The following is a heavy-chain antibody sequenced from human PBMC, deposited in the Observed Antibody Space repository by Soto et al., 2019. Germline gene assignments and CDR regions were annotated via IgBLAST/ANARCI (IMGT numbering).Heavy chain of an antibody. CDR1: GFTFSSYA. Sequence: GGSLRLSCAASGFTFSSYAMSWVRQAPGKGLEWVSAISGSGGSTYYADSVKGRFTISRDNSKNTLYLQMNSLRAEDTAVYYCAKDPRYDYGDSSLYDWFDPWGQGTLVTVSS. V-gene: IGHV3-23*01. D-gene: IGHD4-17*01. J-gene: IGHJ5*02. CDR3: AKDPRYDYGDSSLYDWFDP. CDR2: ISGSGGST.